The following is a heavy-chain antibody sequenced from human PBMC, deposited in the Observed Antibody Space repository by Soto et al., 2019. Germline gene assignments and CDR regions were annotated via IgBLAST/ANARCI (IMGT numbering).Heavy chain of an antibody. CDR3: ARGGWNNVVVGPGATRRYYGLDV. CDR2: ISSSGGTI. D-gene: IGHD2-2*01. J-gene: IGHJ6*02. V-gene: IGHV3-48*03. CDR1: GFTSSSYE. Sequence: PGGSLRLSCVASGFTSSSYEMNWVRQAPGKGLEWVSYISSSGGTIYYADSAKGRFTISRDNAKNSLYLQMNSLRSEDTAVYYCARGGWNNVVVGPGATRRYYGLDVWGQGTTVTVSS.